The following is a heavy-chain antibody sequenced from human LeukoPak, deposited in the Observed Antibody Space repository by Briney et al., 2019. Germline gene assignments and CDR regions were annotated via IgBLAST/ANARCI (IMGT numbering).Heavy chain of an antibody. Sequence: ASVKVSCKASGYTFTSYYMHWVRQAPGQGLEWMGIINPSGGSTSYAQKFQGRVTMTRDMSTSTVYMELSSLRSEDTAVYYCAREIVVVTDTPLAYDAFDIWGQGTMVTVSS. CDR1: GYTFTSYY. V-gene: IGHV1-46*01. J-gene: IGHJ3*02. CDR2: INPSGGST. D-gene: IGHD2-21*02. CDR3: AREIVVVTDTPLAYDAFDI.